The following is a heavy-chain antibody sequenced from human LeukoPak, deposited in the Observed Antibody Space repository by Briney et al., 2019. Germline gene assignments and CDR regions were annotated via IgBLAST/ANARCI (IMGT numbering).Heavy chain of an antibody. CDR1: GYSFTSYG. Sequence: ASVKVSCKASGYSFTSYGITWVRQAPRQGLEWMGWISTYDGHANYAQKLQGRVTLTTDTSTVTAYMELRSLRSDDTAVYYCARDPPSGSYLDIWGQGTMVTVSS. V-gene: IGHV1-18*01. CDR2: ISTYDGHA. J-gene: IGHJ3*02. CDR3: ARDPPSGSYLDI.